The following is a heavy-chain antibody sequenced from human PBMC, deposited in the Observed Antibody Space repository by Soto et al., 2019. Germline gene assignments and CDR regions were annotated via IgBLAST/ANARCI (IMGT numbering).Heavy chain of an antibody. Sequence: QVPLQQWGAGLLKPSETLSLTCAVYGGSFSGYYWSWIRQPPGKGLECIGEINHSGSTNYNPSLKSRVTISVDTSKNQFSLKLSSVTAADTAVYYCARGRGEYSSSTEYYYYMDVWGKGTTVTVSS. CDR1: GGSFSGYY. D-gene: IGHD6-6*01. CDR2: INHSGST. J-gene: IGHJ6*03. V-gene: IGHV4-34*01. CDR3: ARGRGEYSSSTEYYYYMDV.